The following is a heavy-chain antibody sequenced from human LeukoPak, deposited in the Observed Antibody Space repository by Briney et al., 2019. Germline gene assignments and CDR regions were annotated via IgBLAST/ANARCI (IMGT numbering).Heavy chain of an antibody. J-gene: IGHJ4*02. CDR3: ARDLGVRDGY. Sequence: GGSLRLSCAASGFTFRSYWMHWARQAPGKGLVWVSRINGDGSSTSYADSVKGRFTIPRDNAKNTLHLQMNSLRAEDTGVYYCARDLGVRDGYWGQGTLVTVSS. V-gene: IGHV3-74*01. D-gene: IGHD2-21*02. CDR2: INGDGSST. CDR1: GFTFRSYW.